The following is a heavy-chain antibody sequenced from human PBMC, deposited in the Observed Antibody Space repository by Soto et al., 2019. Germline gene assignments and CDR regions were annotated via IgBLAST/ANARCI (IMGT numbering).Heavy chain of an antibody. CDR3: ARDGAYYGMDV. D-gene: IGHD3-16*01. Sequence: QVQLQESGPGLVKPSETLSLICTVSGGSIGTYYWGWIRQPPGKGLEWIGFIYYSGSTNYNPSLKSRVTISVATSKNQFSLKLRSVTAADTAVYYCARDGAYYGMDVWGQGTTVTVSS. CDR1: GGSIGTYY. V-gene: IGHV4-59*01. J-gene: IGHJ6*02. CDR2: IYYSGST.